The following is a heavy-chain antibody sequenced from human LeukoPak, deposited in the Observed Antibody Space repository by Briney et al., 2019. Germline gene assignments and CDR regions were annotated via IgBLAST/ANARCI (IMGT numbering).Heavy chain of an antibody. V-gene: IGHV3-23*01. Sequence: GGSLRLSCAASGFTFSNNAMSWVRQAPGKGPEWVSATSTSGGSAYYADSVKGWFTISRDNSKNTLYLQMDSLRADDTAVYYCARYSGSYYYPPAWDLWGQGTLVTVSS. CDR3: ARYSGSYYYPPAWDL. CDR2: TSTSGGSA. J-gene: IGHJ4*02. CDR1: GFTFSNNA. D-gene: IGHD1-26*01.